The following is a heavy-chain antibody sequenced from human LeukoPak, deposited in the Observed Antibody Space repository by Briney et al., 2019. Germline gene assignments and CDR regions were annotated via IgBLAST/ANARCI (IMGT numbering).Heavy chain of an antibody. J-gene: IGHJ4*02. CDR3: ASSSYSSGWYLFDY. D-gene: IGHD6-19*01. CDR2: IIPIFCTA. V-gene: IGHV1-69*01. CDR1: VDTFSSYA. Sequence: GASVKISCKASVDTFSSYAISWVRQAPGQRLEWMWGIIPIFCTAHYAQKFQGRVTITADESTSTAYMELSGLRSADTAVYYCASSSYSSGWYLFDYWGQGTLVTVSS.